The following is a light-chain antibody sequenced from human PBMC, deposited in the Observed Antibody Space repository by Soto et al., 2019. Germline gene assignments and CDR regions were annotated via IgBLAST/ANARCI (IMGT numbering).Light chain of an antibody. Sequence: DIQMTPSPSSLSASVGDRGTIPCRASQSISSYLNWYQQKPGKAPKLLIYAASSLQSGVPSRFSGSGSGTDFTLTISSLQPEDFATYYCQQSYSTPRTFGQGTKVDI. CDR2: AAS. CDR3: QQSYSTPRT. J-gene: IGKJ1*01. CDR1: QSISSY. V-gene: IGKV1-39*01.